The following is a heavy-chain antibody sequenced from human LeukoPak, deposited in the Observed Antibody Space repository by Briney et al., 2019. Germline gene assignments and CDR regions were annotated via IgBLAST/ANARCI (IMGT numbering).Heavy chain of an antibody. CDR2: IYSGGST. CDR1: GFTVSSNY. J-gene: IGHJ4*02. V-gene: IGHV3-53*01. CDR3: AREPGTDYRKYYFDY. Sequence: PGGSLRLSCAASGFTVSSNYMSWVRQAPGKGLEWVSVIYSGGSTYYADSVKGRFTISRDNSKNTVYLQMDSLRAEDTAVYYCAREPGTDYRKYYFDYWGQGTLVTVSS. D-gene: IGHD3/OR15-3a*01.